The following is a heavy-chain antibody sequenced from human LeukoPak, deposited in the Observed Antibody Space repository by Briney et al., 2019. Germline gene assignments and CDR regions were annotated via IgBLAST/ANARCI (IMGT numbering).Heavy chain of an antibody. CDR1: GFTFSSYW. CDR3: ARDRCSGTSCHNFDY. CDR2: IKQDGSEK. Sequence: GGSLRLSCAASGFTFSSYWMSWVRQAPGKGLGWVANIKQDGSEKYYVDSVKGRFTISRDNAKNSLYLQMNSLRAEDTAVYYCARDRCSGTSCHNFDYWGQGTLVTVSS. D-gene: IGHD2-2*02. J-gene: IGHJ4*02. V-gene: IGHV3-7*01.